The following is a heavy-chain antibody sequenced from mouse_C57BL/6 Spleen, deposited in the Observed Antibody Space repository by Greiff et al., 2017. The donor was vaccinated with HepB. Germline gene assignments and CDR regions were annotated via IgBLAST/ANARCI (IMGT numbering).Heavy chain of an antibody. V-gene: IGHV5-12*01. D-gene: IGHD2-1*01. Sequence: EVHLVESGGGLVQPGGSLKLSCAASGFTFSDYYMYGVRQTPEKRLEWVAYISNGGGSTYYPDTVKGRFTIPRDNAKNTLYLQMSRLKSEDTAMYYCARHPPANYDYAMDYWGQGTSVTVSS. J-gene: IGHJ4*01. CDR3: ARHPPANYDYAMDY. CDR1: GFTFSDYY. CDR2: ISNGGGST.